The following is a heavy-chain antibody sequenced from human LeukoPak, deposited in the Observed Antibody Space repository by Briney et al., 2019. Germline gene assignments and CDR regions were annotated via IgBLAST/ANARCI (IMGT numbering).Heavy chain of an antibody. V-gene: IGHV4-34*01. CDR1: GGSFSGYY. CDR2: INHSGST. D-gene: IGHD3-22*01. CDR3: ARETDQNYYDSSGYYTYFDY. Sequence: SETLSLTCAVYGGSFSGYYWSWIRQPPGKGLEWIGEINHSGSTNYNPSLKSRVTISVDTSKNQFSLKLSSVTAADTAVYYCARETDQNYYDSSGYYTYFDYWGQGTLVTVSS. J-gene: IGHJ4*02.